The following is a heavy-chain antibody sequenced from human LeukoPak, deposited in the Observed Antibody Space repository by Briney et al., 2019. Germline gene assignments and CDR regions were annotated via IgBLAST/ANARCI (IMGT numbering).Heavy chain of an antibody. J-gene: IGHJ4*02. CDR3: VKVTAAGFVDH. V-gene: IGHV3-9*01. Sequence: GGPLRLSCAASGFTFDDYAMHWVRQAPGKGLEWVSGIGWNSGGIVYADSVKGRFTISRDNAKNSLYLQMNSLGAEDTALYYCVKVTAAGFVDHWGQGTLVTVSS. CDR2: IGWNSGGI. D-gene: IGHD6-13*01. CDR1: GFTFDDYA.